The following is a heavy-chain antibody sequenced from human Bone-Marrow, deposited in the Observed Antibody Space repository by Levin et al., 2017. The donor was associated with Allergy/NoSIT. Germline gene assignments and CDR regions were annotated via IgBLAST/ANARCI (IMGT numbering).Heavy chain of an antibody. D-gene: IGHD1-1*01. CDR2: INHSGST. CDR1: GGSFSGYY. CDR3: ARGNVYERDWNYDYYYGMDG. Sequence: NSSETLSLTCAVYGGSFSGYYWSWIRQPPGKGLEWIGEINHSGSTNYNPSLKSRVTISLDTSKNQFSLKLSSVTAADTAVYYCARGNVYERDWNYDYYYGMDGWGQGTTVTVSS. V-gene: IGHV4-34*01. J-gene: IGHJ6*02.